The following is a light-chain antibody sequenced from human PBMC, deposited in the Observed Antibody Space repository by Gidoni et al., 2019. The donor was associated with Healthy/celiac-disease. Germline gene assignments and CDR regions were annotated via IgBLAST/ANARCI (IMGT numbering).Light chain of an antibody. J-gene: IGKJ5*01. CDR3: QQYGSSPPIT. CDR1: QSVSSSY. Sequence: EIVWTQSQGTLSLSPGERATLSCRASQSVSSSYLAWYQQKPGQAPRLLIYGASSRATGIPDRFSGSGSGTDFTLTISSLEPEDFAVYYCQQYGSSPPITFGQGTRLEIK. V-gene: IGKV3-20*01. CDR2: GAS.